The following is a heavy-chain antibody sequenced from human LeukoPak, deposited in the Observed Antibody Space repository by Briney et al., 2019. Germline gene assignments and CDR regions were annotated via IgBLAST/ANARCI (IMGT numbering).Heavy chain of an antibody. D-gene: IGHD3-22*01. J-gene: IGHJ4*02. CDR2: INPSGGST. CDR3: ARDLPRVITPFGY. Sequence: ASVKVSCKASGDSFTSYYMYWVRQAPGKGLEWMGIINPSGGSTSYAQKFQGRVTMTRDTSISTAYMELSRLRSDDTAVYYCARDLPRVITPFGYWGQGTLVTVSS. V-gene: IGHV1-46*01. CDR1: GDSFTSYY.